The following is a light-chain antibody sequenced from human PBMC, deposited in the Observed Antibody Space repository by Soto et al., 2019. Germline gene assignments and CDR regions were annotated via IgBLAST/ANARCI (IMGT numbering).Light chain of an antibody. J-gene: IGKJ5*01. V-gene: IGKV3-20*01. CDR2: GAS. CDR3: QQYYSYPIT. Sequence: EIVLTQSPGTLSLSPGEGATLSCRASQSVSSSYLARYQQKPGQAPRLLIYGASSRATGIPDRFSGGGSGTDFTLTISRLQPEDFATYYCQQYYSYPITFGQGTRLEIK. CDR1: QSVSSSY.